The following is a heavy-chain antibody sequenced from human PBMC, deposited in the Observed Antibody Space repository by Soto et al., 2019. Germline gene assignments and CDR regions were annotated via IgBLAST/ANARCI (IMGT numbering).Heavy chain of an antibody. D-gene: IGHD2-21*02. CDR1: GGTFGSYA. Sequence: GASVKVSCKASGGTFGSYAISWVRQAPGQGLEWMGGIIPIFGTANYAQKFQGRVTITADESTSTAYMELSSLRSEDTAVYYCAREPRTVVTSPWWFDPWGQGTLVTVSS. J-gene: IGHJ5*02. V-gene: IGHV1-69*13. CDR2: IIPIFGTA. CDR3: AREPRTVVTSPWWFDP.